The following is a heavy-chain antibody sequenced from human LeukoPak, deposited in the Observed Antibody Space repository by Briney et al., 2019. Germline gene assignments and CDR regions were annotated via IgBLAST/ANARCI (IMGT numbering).Heavy chain of an antibody. D-gene: IGHD5-12*01. Sequence: SETLSLTCTVSGGSISSYYWSWIRQPPGKGLEWIGYIYYSGSTNYNPSLKSRVTISIDTSKNQFSLKLSSVTAADTAVYYCARGKPGYSGYHYGMDVWGQGTTVTVSS. CDR3: ARGKPGYSGYHYGMDV. J-gene: IGHJ6*02. V-gene: IGHV4-59*01. CDR2: IYYSGST. CDR1: GGSISSYY.